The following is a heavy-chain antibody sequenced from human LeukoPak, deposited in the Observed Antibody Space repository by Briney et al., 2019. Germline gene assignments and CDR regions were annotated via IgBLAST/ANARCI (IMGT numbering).Heavy chain of an antibody. CDR3: ARSMEVVAATEYFQH. D-gene: IGHD2-15*01. J-gene: IGHJ1*01. Sequence: RASVKVSCKASGGTFSSYAISWVRQAPGQGLEWMGGIIPIFGTANYAQKFQGRVTITADESTSTAYMELRSLRSDDTAVYYCARSMEVVAATEYFQHWGQGTLVTVSS. CDR1: GGTFSSYA. CDR2: IIPIFGTA. V-gene: IGHV1-69*13.